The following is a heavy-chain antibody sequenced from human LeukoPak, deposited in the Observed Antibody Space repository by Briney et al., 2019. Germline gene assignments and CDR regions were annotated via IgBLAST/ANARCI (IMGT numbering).Heavy chain of an antibody. CDR3: ANTAMAVTEN. V-gene: IGHV3-23*01. Sequence: GGSLRPSCAPSGLTVSSYATSCVRQAPGKWREWVSAITGGGGSTYYAHSVKGRFTISRDNSRNTLYLQMNSLRAEETAVYYWANTAMAVTENGGQGTLVSVSA. J-gene: IGHJ4*01. CDR2: ITGGGGST. CDR1: GLTVSSYA. D-gene: IGHD6-19*01.